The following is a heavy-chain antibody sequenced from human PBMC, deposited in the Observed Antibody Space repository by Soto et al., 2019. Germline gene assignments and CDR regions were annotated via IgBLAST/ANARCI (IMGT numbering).Heavy chain of an antibody. D-gene: IGHD3-3*01. V-gene: IGHV3-7*03. Sequence: GGSLRLSCAASGFTFSSYWMSWVRQAPGKGLEWVANIKQDGSEEYYVDSVKGRFTISRDNAKNSLYLQMNSLRAEDTAVYYCARGLTSYDFWSGYLSASGMDVWGQGTTVTVSS. CDR2: IKQDGSEE. CDR3: ARGLTSYDFWSGYLSASGMDV. CDR1: GFTFSSYW. J-gene: IGHJ6*02.